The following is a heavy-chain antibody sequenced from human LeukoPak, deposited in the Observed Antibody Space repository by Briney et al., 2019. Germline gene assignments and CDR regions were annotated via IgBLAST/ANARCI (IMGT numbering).Heavy chain of an antibody. CDR2: ISYDGSNK. D-gene: IGHD5-12*01. V-gene: IGHV3-30*04. J-gene: IGHJ4*02. CDR1: GFTFSSYA. CDR3: ARDVGSVAKWLGIDY. Sequence: PGGSLRLSCAASGFTFSSYAMHWVRQAPGKGLEWVAVISYDGSNKYYADSVKGRFTISRDNSKNTLYLQMNSLRAEDTAVYYCARDVGSVAKWLGIDYWGQGTLVTVSS.